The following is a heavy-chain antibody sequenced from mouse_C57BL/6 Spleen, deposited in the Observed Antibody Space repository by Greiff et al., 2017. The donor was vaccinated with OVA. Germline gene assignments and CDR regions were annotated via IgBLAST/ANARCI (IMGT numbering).Heavy chain of an antibody. CDR2: IRLKSDNYAT. Sequence: EVQLVESGGGLVQPGGSMKLSCVASGFTFSNYWMNWVRQSPEKGLEWVAQIRLKSDNYATHYAESVKGRFTISRDDSKSSVYLQMNNLRAEDTGIYYCTVDHDEAYWGQGTLVTVSA. CDR1: GFTFSNYW. D-gene: IGHD2-12*01. J-gene: IGHJ3*01. V-gene: IGHV6-3*01. CDR3: TVDHDEAY.